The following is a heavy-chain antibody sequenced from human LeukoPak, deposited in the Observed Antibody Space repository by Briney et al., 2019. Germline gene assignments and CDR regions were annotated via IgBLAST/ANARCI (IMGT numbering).Heavy chain of an antibody. CDR1: GGSISSYY. CDR3: ARDGIAAAGNWFDP. V-gene: IGHV4-4*07. CDR2: ICTSGST. Sequence: SETLSLTCTVSGGSISSYYWSWIRQPAGKGLEWIGRICTSGSTNYNPSLKSRVTMSVDTSKNQFSLKLSSVTAADTAVYYCARDGIAAAGNWFDPWGQGTLVTVSS. D-gene: IGHD6-13*01. J-gene: IGHJ5*02.